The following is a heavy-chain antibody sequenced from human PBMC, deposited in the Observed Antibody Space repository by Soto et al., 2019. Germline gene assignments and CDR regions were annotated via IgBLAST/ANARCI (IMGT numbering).Heavy chain of an antibody. V-gene: IGHV2-5*02. D-gene: IGHD3-9*01. CDR2: IFWDDDK. CDR1: GFSLSTSGVG. J-gene: IGHJ4*02. Sequence: QITLKESGPTLVKPTQTLTLTCTFSGFSLSTSGVGVGWIRQPPGKALEWLALIFWDDDKRYSPSLKSRLTITKGTSKTRLVLTMTNMDPVDTATYYCPHSPPYDILTVSLNYFDYWGKGTLVPVSS. CDR3: PHSPPYDILTVSLNYFDY.